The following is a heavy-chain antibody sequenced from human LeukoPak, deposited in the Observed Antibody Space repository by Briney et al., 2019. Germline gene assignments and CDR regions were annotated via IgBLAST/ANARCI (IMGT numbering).Heavy chain of an antibody. V-gene: IGHV4-30-4*01. CDR2: IYYSGST. CDR3: ARARAWGSPLEY. D-gene: IGHD7-27*01. J-gene: IGHJ4*02. Sequence: SETLSLTCTVSGDSISNGDYYWSWIRQPPGKGLEWIGYIYYSGSTYYNPSLKSRVTISVDTSKNQFSLRLSPATAADTAVYFCARARAWGSPLEYWGQGNLVTVSS. CDR1: GDSISNGDYY.